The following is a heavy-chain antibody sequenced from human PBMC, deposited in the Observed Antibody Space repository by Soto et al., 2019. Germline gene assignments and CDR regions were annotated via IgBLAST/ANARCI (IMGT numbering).Heavy chain of an antibody. CDR1: GFNFSSDW. CDR3: ARDLRSSWYYVA. Sequence: EVRLVESGGGLVQPGGSLRLSCAASGFNFSSDWMSWARQAPGKGLEWVANIKQDGSEKYYVDSVKGRFTISRDNAKNSLYLQMNSLRAEDMAVYYCARDLRSSWYYVAWGQGTLVTVSS. CDR2: IKQDGSEK. D-gene: IGHD6-13*01. V-gene: IGHV3-7*04. J-gene: IGHJ5*02.